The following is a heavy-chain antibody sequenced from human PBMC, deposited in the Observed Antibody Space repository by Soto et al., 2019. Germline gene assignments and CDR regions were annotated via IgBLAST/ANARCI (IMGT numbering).Heavy chain of an antibody. CDR1: GFSLNTSGMC. Sequence: SVPTLVNPTQTLTLTCTFSGFSLNTSGMCVSWIRQPPGKALEWLALIDWDDDKYYTTSLKTRLTISKDTYKNQVVLRMTNMDPVDTATYYCARMTVRGVIHFDYWGQGTLVTVSS. D-gene: IGHD3-10*01. V-gene: IGHV2-70*01. J-gene: IGHJ4*02. CDR3: ARMTVRGVIHFDY. CDR2: IDWDDDK.